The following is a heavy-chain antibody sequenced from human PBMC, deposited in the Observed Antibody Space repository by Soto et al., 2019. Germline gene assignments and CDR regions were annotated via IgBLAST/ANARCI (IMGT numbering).Heavy chain of an antibody. CDR2: IRSKPNNYAT. Sequence: EVQLVESGGGLVQPGGSLKLSCAASGFTFSGCAMHWVRQASGKGLEWLGRIRSKPNNYATEYAASVQGRFTISRDDSKNTAYLEMNSLKTXXXXXXXXXXXXXXXXXXXXYWGQGALVTVSS. J-gene: IGHJ4*02. V-gene: IGHV3-73*01. CDR3: XXXXXXXXXXXXY. CDR1: GFTFSGCA.